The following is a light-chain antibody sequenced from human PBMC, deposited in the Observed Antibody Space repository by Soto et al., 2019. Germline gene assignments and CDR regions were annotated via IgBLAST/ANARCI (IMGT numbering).Light chain of an antibody. CDR3: QQYNSYSPT. Sequence: TQSPGTLSLSPGERVTITCRASQSISTWLAWYQQEPGKAPKLLIHKASSLQSGVPSRFSGSGSGTDFTLTISSLHPDDFATYYCQQYNSYSPTFGQGTRVEIK. CDR2: KAS. CDR1: QSISTW. J-gene: IGKJ1*01. V-gene: IGKV1-5*03.